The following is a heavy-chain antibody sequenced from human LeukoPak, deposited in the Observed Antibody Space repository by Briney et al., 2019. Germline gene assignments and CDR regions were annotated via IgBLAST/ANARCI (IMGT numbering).Heavy chain of an antibody. Sequence: SETLSLTCTVSGGSISSSSYYWGWIRQPPGKGLEWIGSIYYSGSTYYNPSLKSRVTISVDTSKNQFSLKLSSVTAADTAVYYCARRPYYGDYRYFDLWGRGTLVTVSS. CDR3: ARRPYYGDYRYFDL. CDR1: GGSISSSSYY. CDR2: IYYSGST. D-gene: IGHD4-17*01. V-gene: IGHV4-39*01. J-gene: IGHJ2*01.